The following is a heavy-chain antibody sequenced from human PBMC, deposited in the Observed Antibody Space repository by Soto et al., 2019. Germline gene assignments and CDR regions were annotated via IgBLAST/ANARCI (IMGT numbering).Heavy chain of an antibody. J-gene: IGHJ4*02. Sequence: SETLSLTCAVYGGSFSGYYWSWIRQPPGKGLEWIGEINHSGSTNYNPSLKSRVTISVDTSKNQFSLKLSSVTAADTAVYYCARGSPAPPGGDSSSSYFDYWGQGTLVTFSS. D-gene: IGHD6-6*01. CDR2: INHSGST. CDR3: ARGSPAPPGGDSSSSYFDY. CDR1: GGSFSGYY. V-gene: IGHV4-34*01.